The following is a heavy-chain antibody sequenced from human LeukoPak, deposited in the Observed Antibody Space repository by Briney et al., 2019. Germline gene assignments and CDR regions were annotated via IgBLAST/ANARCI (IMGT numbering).Heavy chain of an antibody. V-gene: IGHV1-8*01. J-gene: IGHJ3*02. Sequence: ASVKVSCKASGYTFTSYDINWVRQATGQGLEWMGWMNPNSGNTGYAQKFQGRVTMTRNTSISTAYMELSSLRSEDTAVYYCAKAGYYYDSSVVSLSAFDIWGQGTMVTVSS. CDR3: AKAGYYYDSSVVSLSAFDI. CDR1: GYTFTSYD. D-gene: IGHD3-22*01. CDR2: MNPNSGNT.